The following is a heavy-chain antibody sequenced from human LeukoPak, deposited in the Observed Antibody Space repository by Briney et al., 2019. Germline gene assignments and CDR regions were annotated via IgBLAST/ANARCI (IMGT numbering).Heavy chain of an antibody. V-gene: IGHV3-21*01. J-gene: IGHJ4*02. CDR3: ARGASLGNWLSSSSV. D-gene: IGHD3-9*01. CDR2: ISSSSSYI. Sequence: GGSLRLSCAASGFTFSSYSMNWVRQAPGKGLEWVSSISSSSSYIYYADSVKGRFTISRDNAKNSLYLQMNSLRAEDTAVYYCARGASLGNWLSSSSVWGQGTLVTVSS. CDR1: GFTFSSYS.